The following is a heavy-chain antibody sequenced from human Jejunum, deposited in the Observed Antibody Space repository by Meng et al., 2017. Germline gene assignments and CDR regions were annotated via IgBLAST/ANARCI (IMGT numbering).Heavy chain of an antibody. J-gene: IGHJ4*02. CDR1: GFSLSTSGVG. V-gene: IGHV2-5*02. CDR3: ARLPDYYDTSGYYG. CDR2: IYWDDDK. Sequence: QITLKESGPTMVKPTPTLTLTCPVSGFSLSTSGVGVGWIRQPPGKALEWLALIYWDDDKRYSSSLKSRLTITKDTSKNQVVLTMTNMDPVDTATYYCARLPDYYDTSGYYGWGQGTLVTVSS. D-gene: IGHD3-22*01.